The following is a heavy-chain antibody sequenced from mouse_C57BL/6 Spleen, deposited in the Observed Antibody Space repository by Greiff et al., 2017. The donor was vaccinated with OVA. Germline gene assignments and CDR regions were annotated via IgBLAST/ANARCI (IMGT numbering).Heavy chain of an antibody. CDR2: IYPGSGSN. J-gene: IGHJ3*01. V-gene: IGHV1-55*01. CDR3: ARNCGYDGWFAY. D-gene: IGHD2-2*01. CDR1: GYTFTSYW. Sequence: QVQLQQPGAELVKPGASVKMSCKASGYTFTSYWITWVKQRPGQGLEWIGDIYPGSGSNNYNEKFKSKATLTVDTSSSTAYMQLSSLTSEDSAVYYCARNCGYDGWFAYWGQGTLVTASA.